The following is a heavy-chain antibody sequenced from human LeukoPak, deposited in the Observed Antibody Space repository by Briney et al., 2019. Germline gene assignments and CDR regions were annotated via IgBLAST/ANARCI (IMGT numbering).Heavy chain of an antibody. D-gene: IGHD3-3*01. CDR1: GGTFSSYA. Sequence: ASVKVSCKASGGTFSSYAISWVRQAPGQGLEWMGGIIPIFGTANYAQKFQGRVTITADESTSTAYMELGSLRSEDTAVYYCAIPGYDFWSGYYTHFDYWGQGTLVTVSS. CDR2: IIPIFGTA. V-gene: IGHV1-69*13. CDR3: AIPGYDFWSGYYTHFDY. J-gene: IGHJ4*02.